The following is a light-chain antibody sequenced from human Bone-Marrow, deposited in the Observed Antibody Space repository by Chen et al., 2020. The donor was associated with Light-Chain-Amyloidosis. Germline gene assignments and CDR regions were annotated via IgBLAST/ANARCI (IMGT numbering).Light chain of an antibody. CDR1: QSISSY. Sequence: DIQMTQSPSSLSASVGDRVSITCRASQSISSYLNWYQQKPGKAPKLLIYAASSLQSGVPSRFSGSGSGTDFTLTISSLQPEDFAIYYCQQSYRTLFTFGPGIKVDIK. J-gene: IGKJ3*01. CDR3: QQSYRTLFT. CDR2: AAS. V-gene: IGKV1-39*01.